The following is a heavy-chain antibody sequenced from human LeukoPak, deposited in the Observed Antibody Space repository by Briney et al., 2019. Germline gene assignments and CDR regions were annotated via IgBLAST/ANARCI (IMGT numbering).Heavy chain of an antibody. CDR1: GGSISSGGYY. Sequence: SETLSLTCAVSGGSISSGGYYWSWIRQHPGAGLEWIGYIFYSGTTYYNPSLKSRITISVDTSKNQFSLKLSSVTAADTAVYYCARHTGSSKTLLVNWGQGTLVTVSS. J-gene: IGHJ4*02. CDR2: IFYSGTT. V-gene: IGHV4-31*11. CDR3: ARHTGSSKTLLVN. D-gene: IGHD6-13*01.